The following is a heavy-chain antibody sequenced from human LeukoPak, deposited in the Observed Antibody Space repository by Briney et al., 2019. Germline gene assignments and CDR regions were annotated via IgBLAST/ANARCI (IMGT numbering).Heavy chain of an antibody. Sequence: PSETLSLTCTVSGGSISSSNYLWGWIRQPPGKGLEWIGSIYYSGSTYHNPSFKSRLTISVDTSKNQFSLSLSSVTAADTAMYYCARQGDSCSGGSCYARTIDYWGQGTLVTVSS. D-gene: IGHD2-15*01. CDR2: IYYSGST. CDR1: GGSISSSNYL. V-gene: IGHV4-39*01. J-gene: IGHJ4*02. CDR3: ARQGDSCSGGSCYARTIDY.